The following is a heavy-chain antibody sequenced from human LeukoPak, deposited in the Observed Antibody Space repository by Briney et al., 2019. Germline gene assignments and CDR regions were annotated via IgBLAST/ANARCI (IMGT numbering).Heavy chain of an antibody. Sequence: SETLSLTCAVSGGSISSGGYSWSWIRQPPGKGLEWIGYIYHSGSTYYNPSLKSRVTISVDRSKNQFPLKLSSVTAADTAVYYCARDKHTAMGLFYFDYWGQGTLVTVSS. V-gene: IGHV4-30-2*01. CDR3: ARDKHTAMGLFYFDY. J-gene: IGHJ4*02. CDR1: GGSISSGGYS. CDR2: IYHSGST. D-gene: IGHD5-18*01.